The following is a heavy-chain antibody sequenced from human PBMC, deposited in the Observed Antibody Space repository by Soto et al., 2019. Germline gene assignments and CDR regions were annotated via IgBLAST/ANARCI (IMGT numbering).Heavy chain of an antibody. D-gene: IGHD2-2*01. CDR2: IIPIFGTA. Sequence: SVKVSCKASGGTFSSYAISWVRQAPGQGLEWMGGIIPIFGTANYAQKFQGRVTITADKSTSTAYMELSSLRSEDTAVYYCARGWVVTAAILGYYFDYWGQGTLVTVYS. J-gene: IGHJ4*02. CDR1: GGTFSSYA. CDR3: ARGWVVTAAILGYYFDY. V-gene: IGHV1-69*06.